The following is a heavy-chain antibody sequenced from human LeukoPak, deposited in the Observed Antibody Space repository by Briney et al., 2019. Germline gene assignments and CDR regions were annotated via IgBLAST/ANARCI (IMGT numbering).Heavy chain of an antibody. CDR2: IWYDGSNK. D-gene: IGHD5-12*01. Sequence: PGRSLRLSCAASGFTFSSYGMHWVRQAPGKGLEWVAVIWYDGSNKYYADSVKGRFTISRDNSKNTLYLQMNSLRAEDTAVYYCARGHQRGYSDPTGYWGQGTLVTVSS. V-gene: IGHV3-33*01. CDR1: GFTFSSYG. CDR3: ARGHQRGYSDPTGY. J-gene: IGHJ4*02.